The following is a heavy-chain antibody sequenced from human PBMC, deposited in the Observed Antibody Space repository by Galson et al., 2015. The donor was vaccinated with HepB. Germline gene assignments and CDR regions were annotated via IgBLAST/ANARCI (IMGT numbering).Heavy chain of an antibody. CDR2: INPDGSEK. CDR3: ARRISLVLGIITKPDYYYGMDV. V-gene: IGHV3-7*03. J-gene: IGHJ6*02. D-gene: IGHD3-10*01. CDR1: EFTFGSYW. Sequence: SLRLSCAASEFTFGSYWMNWVRQAPGKGLEWVANINPDGSEKYYVASLKGRFTISRDNAKNSLYLQMDSLRAEDTAVYYCARRISLVLGIITKPDYYYGMDVWGPGTTVTVAS.